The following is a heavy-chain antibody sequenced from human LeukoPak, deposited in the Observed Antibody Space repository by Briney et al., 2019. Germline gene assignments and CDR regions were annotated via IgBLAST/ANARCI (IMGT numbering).Heavy chain of an antibody. D-gene: IGHD2-2*01. J-gene: IGHJ5*02. Sequence: SETLSLTCTVSGGSISSYYWSWIRQPPGKGLEWIGYIYYSGSTNYNPSLKSRVTISVDTSKNQFSLKLSSVTAADTAVYYCALEQGYCSSTSCLNWFDPWGRGTLVTVSS. CDR3: ALEQGYCSSTSCLNWFDP. V-gene: IGHV4-59*01. CDR2: IYYSGST. CDR1: GGSISSYY.